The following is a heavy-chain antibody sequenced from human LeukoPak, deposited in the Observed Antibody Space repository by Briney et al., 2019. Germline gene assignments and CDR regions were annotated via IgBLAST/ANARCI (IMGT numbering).Heavy chain of an antibody. D-gene: IGHD3-22*01. Sequence: PSETLSLTCAVSGGSISSSNWWSWVRQPPGKGLEWIGEIYHSGSTNYNPSLKSRVTISVDKSKNQFSLKLSSVTAADTAVYYCARDKKPQHYYDSSGPDGYFDYWGQGTLVTVSS. CDR1: GGSISSSNW. V-gene: IGHV4-4*02. CDR2: IYHSGST. CDR3: ARDKKPQHYYDSSGPDGYFDY. J-gene: IGHJ4*02.